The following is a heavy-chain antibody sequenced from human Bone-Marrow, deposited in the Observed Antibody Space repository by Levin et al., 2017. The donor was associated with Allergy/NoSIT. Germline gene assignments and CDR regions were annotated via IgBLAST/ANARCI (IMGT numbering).Heavy chain of an antibody. CDR2: INPKTGDT. V-gene: IGHV1-2*02. J-gene: IGHJ1*01. Sequence: KPGGSLRLSCKASGYTFTDNYIHWVRQASGQGLEWLGWINPKTGDTKYPQRFQGRVTLTMDTSIDTVYMEVTGLKSDDTAIYYCARELNEILRWYYYFQHWGQGTLVTVSS. D-gene: IGHD4-23*01. CDR3: ARELNEILRWYYYFQH. CDR1: GYTFTDNY.